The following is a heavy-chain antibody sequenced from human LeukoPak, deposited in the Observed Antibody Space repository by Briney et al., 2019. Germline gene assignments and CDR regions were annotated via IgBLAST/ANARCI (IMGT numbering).Heavy chain of an antibody. J-gene: IGHJ4*02. Sequence: KTSEALSLTCTVSGGSISSYYWSWIRQPPGKGLEWIGYIYYSGYTNYNPSLKSRVTISVDTSRNQFSLKLSSVTAADTAVYYCARTYSGYDKFDYWGQGTLVTVSS. V-gene: IGHV4-59*01. D-gene: IGHD5-12*01. CDR1: GGSISSYY. CDR3: ARTYSGYDKFDY. CDR2: IYYSGYT.